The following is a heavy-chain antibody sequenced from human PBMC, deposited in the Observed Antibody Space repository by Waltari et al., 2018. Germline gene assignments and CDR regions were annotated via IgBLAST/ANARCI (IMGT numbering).Heavy chain of an antibody. CDR1: GGSISSSSYY. Sequence: QLQLQESGPGLVKPSETLSLTCTVSGGSISSSSYYWGLIRQPPGKGLAWIGSIYYSGSTYYNPSRKSRVTISVDTSKNQFSLKLSSMTAADTAVYYCAREFRLVSYGDYSYYYYGMDVWGQGTTVTVSS. V-gene: IGHV4-39*02. J-gene: IGHJ6*02. CDR3: AREFRLVSYGDYSYYYYGMDV. D-gene: IGHD4-17*01. CDR2: IYYSGST.